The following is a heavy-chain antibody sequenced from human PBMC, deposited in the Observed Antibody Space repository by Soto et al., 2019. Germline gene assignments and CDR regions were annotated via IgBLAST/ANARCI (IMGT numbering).Heavy chain of an antibody. CDR3: APGQGFTDLFDS. CDR2: IYSSGST. D-gene: IGHD3-16*01. Sequence: TRPLSLSCTVSYCAISTYYWTWVRQPAGQGLEWIGRIYSSGSTKYNPSLQSRVTMSLDTSNNQFSLRLTSVTAADTAVYYCAPGQGFTDLFDSSGRGVRVTVTS. V-gene: IGHV4-4*07. CDR1: YCAISTYY. J-gene: IGHJ4*02.